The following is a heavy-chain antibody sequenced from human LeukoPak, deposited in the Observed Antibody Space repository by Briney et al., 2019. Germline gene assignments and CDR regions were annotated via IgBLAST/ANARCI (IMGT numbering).Heavy chain of an antibody. Sequence: SVQVSRKHSGYTLTHYAMQRVRRAPGPRLEWPGWINADNGHTKYSQKFQRRVTITRDTSASAAYMELNSLRYEDTAVDDGARDYYCGKPYDSFYPWCQGTRVMVSS. V-gene: IGHV1-3*01. D-gene: IGHD2-21*01. J-gene: IGHJ5*02. CDR3: ARDYYCGKPYDSFYP. CDR2: INADNGHT. CDR1: GYTLTHYA.